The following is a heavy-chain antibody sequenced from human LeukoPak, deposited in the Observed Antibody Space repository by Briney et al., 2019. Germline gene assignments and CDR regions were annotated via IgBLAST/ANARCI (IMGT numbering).Heavy chain of an antibody. CDR2: ITGDGGTT. D-gene: IGHD6-13*01. CDR3: AKGRTGYIPDS. J-gene: IGHJ4*02. V-gene: IGHV3-23*01. Sequence: GGSLRLSCAASGFAFGTFTMTWVRQAPGKGLEWVSVITGDGGTTFYAHSVKGRFTISRDNSRNTLYLQMNSLRVEDTAVYYCAKGRTGYIPDSWGQGTLVTVSS. CDR1: GFAFGTFT.